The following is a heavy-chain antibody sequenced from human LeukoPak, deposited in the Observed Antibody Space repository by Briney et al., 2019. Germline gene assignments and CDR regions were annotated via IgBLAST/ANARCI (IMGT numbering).Heavy chain of an antibody. CDR1: GLTFSHHW. V-gene: IGHV3-74*01. J-gene: IGHJ4*02. CDR3: ATKAGNFQERVSLDY. Sequence: PGGSLRLSCVVSGLTFSHHWIHWVRQVPGKGLVWVSHINSEGTDTRYADSVRGRFTISRDNAKNTVYLQMNSLSPEDAALYYCATKAGNFQERVSLDYWGQGTLVTVSS. D-gene: IGHD1-1*01. CDR2: INSEGTDT.